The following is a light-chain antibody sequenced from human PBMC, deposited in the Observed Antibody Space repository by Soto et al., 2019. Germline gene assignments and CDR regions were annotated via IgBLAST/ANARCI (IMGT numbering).Light chain of an antibody. J-gene: IGKJ1*01. V-gene: IGKV3-20*01. CDR2: AAS. CDR3: QQYGHSPRT. CDR1: QSVVDNY. Sequence: EIVLTQSTGTLSLSPGERATLSCRASQSVVDNYLAWYQQKPGQAPRLLIYAASRRATGIPDTFSGSGSGTDFTLTITRLEPEDFSLYYCQQYGHSPRTFGQGTRVEIK.